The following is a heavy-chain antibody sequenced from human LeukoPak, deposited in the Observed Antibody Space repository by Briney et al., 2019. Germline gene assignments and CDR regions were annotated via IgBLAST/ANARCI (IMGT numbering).Heavy chain of an antibody. CDR2: INPNSGGT. CDR1: GYTFTGYY. CDR3: ARVGSSSWNVPLDY. Sequence: GASVKVSCKASGYTFTGYYMHWVRQAPGQGLEWVGWINPNSGGTNYAQKFQGWVTMTRDTSISTAYMELSRLRSDDTAVYYCARVGSSSWNVPLDYWGQGTLVTVSS. J-gene: IGHJ4*02. D-gene: IGHD6-13*01. V-gene: IGHV1-2*04.